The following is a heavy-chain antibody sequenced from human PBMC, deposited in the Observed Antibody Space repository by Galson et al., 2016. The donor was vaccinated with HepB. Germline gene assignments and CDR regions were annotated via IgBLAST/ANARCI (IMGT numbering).Heavy chain of an antibody. D-gene: IGHD5-12*01. CDR1: GGSISGFY. V-gene: IGHV4-59*01. CDR3: ARDGESGYDSLLDK. J-gene: IGHJ4*02. Sequence: SETLSLTCTVSGGSISGFYWSWIRQPPGRGLEWIGYIYYSGSTSYNPSLKSRVTMSVDTSKNQLSLKLSYVTAADTAMYYCARDGESGYDSLLDKWGQGTLVTVSS. CDR2: IYYSGST.